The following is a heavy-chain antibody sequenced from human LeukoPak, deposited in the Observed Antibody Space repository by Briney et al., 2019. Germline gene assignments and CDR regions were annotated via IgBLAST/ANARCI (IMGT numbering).Heavy chain of an antibody. Sequence: ASVKVSCRASGYTFTGYYMHWVRQAPGQGLEWMGWINPNSGNTGYAQKFQGRVTMTRNTSISTAYMELSSLRSEDTAVYYCATSPNYYDSSGSLILYYYYYMDVWGKGTTVTISS. CDR1: GYTFTGYY. V-gene: IGHV1-8*02. CDR2: INPNSGNT. CDR3: ATSPNYYDSSGSLILYYYYYMDV. J-gene: IGHJ6*03. D-gene: IGHD3-22*01.